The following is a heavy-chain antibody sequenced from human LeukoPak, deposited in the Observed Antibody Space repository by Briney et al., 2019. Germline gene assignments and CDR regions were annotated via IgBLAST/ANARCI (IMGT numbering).Heavy chain of an antibody. CDR1: GFTFSSAW. CDR3: TTAPASVDY. Sequence: GGSLRLSCAASGFTFSSAWMSWVRQAPGKGLEWVGRIKRKTDGGTTDYAAPVKGRFSISGEDSKNTLYLQMNSLKTEDTGVYYCTTAPASVDYWGQGTLVIVSS. CDR2: IKRKTDGGTT. V-gene: IGHV3-15*01. J-gene: IGHJ4*02.